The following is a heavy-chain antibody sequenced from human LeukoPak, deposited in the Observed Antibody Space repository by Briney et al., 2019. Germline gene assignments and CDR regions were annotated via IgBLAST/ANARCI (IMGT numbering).Heavy chain of an antibody. CDR3: AKLEVGRFDP. J-gene: IGHJ5*02. Sequence: PSETLSLTCTVSGASISSHYWCWVRQPPGTGLEGIGDIYYRGSTTYNPSLKSRVSISLDTSRNQFSLNLSSVTAADTAVYYCAKLEVGRFDPWGQGTLVTVSS. CDR1: GASISSHY. CDR2: IYYRGST. V-gene: IGHV4-59*11. D-gene: IGHD7-27*01.